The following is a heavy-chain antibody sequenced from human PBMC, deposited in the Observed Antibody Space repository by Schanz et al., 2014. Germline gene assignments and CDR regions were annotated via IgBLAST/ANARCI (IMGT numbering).Heavy chain of an antibody. D-gene: IGHD4-17*01. J-gene: IGHJ4*02. Sequence: QVQLQESGPGLVKPSDTLSLTCAVSGYSISRSNWWGWIRQPPGKGLEFIGYIYYSGNTYYNPSLKTRVTMSLDTSKNQFSLKLTPVTAVDTAVYYCAGMATVTYFDFWGQGALVTVSS. V-gene: IGHV4-28*01. CDR1: GYSISRSNW. CDR2: IYYSGNT. CDR3: AGMATVTYFDF.